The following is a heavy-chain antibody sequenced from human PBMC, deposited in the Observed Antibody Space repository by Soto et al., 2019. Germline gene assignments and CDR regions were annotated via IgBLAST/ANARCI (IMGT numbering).Heavy chain of an antibody. J-gene: IGHJ4*02. Sequence: SETLSLTCTVSGGSISSGDYYWSWIRQPPGKGLEWIGYIYYSGSTYYNPSLKSRVTISVDTSKNQFSLKLSSVTAADTAVYYCARAYCSSTSCYINYWGQGTLVTVSS. D-gene: IGHD2-2*02. CDR2: IYYSGST. CDR3: ARAYCSSTSCYINY. CDR1: GGSISSGDYY. V-gene: IGHV4-30-4*01.